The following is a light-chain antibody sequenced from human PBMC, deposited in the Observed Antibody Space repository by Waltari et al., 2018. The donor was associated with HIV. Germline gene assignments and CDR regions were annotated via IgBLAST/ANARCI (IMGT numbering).Light chain of an antibody. CDR2: RNN. V-gene: IGLV1-47*01. J-gene: IGLJ1*01. CDR1: SSNIGRHY. Sequence: QSVLTQPPSASGTPGQRVTIPCSGSSSNIGRHYVYWYQQLPGTAPKLLIYRNNQRPSGVPDRFSGSKSGTSASLAISGLRSEDEADYYCATWNDSLSGYVFGTGTKVTV. CDR3: ATWNDSLSGYV.